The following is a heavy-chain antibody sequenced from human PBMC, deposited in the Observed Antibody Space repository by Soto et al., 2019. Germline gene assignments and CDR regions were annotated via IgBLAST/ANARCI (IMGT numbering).Heavy chain of an antibody. CDR3: ARAPPLYYDILTGYTNNPNAFDI. CDR2: VSSSSSTI. D-gene: IGHD3-9*01. J-gene: IGHJ3*02. V-gene: IGHV3-48*01. Sequence: GGSLRLSCAASGFTFSSYSMNWVRQAPGKGLEWVSYVSSSSSTIYYADSVKGRFTISRDNAKNSLYLQMNSLRAEDTAVYYCARAPPLYYDILTGYTNNPNAFDIWGQGTMVTVSS. CDR1: GFTFSSYS.